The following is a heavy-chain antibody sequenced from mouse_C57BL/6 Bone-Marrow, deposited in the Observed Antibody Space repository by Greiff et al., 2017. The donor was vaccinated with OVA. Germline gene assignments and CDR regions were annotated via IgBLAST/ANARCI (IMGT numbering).Heavy chain of an antibody. D-gene: IGHD2-1*01. CDR3: TRGGNRGYAN. Sequence: QVQLQQPGAELVKPGASVKLSCKASGYTFTSYYMYWLKQRPGQGLEWIGEVNPSNVDTNFNEKFKNKATLTVDKSSDTAYMPLSSPTSEGSAFYYCTRGGNRGYANWGEGTLVTVSA. CDR2: VNPSNVDT. V-gene: IGHV1S81*02. J-gene: IGHJ3*01. CDR1: GYTFTSYY.